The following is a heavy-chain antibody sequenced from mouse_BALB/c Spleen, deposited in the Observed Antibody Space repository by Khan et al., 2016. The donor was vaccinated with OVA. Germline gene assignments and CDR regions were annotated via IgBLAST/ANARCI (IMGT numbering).Heavy chain of an antibody. CDR1: GFSLTTYG. Sequence: QVQLKQSGPGLVQPSQSLSITCTVSGFSLTTYGVHWVRQSPGKGLEWLGVIWSGGTTDYNAAFISRLSTSKDNSKSQAFFKMNSLQGDDTAMYYCVGNSYMCDFTYWGQGTLVTVSA. D-gene: IGHD2-14*01. CDR2: IWSGGTT. V-gene: IGHV2-2*01. CDR3: VGNSYMCDFTY. J-gene: IGHJ3*01.